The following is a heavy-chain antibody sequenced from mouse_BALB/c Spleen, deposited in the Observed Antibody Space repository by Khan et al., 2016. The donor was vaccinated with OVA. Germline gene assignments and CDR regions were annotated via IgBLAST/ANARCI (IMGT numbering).Heavy chain of an antibody. J-gene: IGHJ2*01. V-gene: IGHV9-2-1*01. CDR3: ASGLKYDNLDY. CDR2: INTETGEP. Sequence: QIQLVQSGPELKKPGETVKISCKASGYTFTDYSMHWVKQAPGKGLKWMGWINTETGEPTYADDFKGRFAFSLETSASTAYLQINTLKNEDTATYFCASGLKYDNLDYWGQGTTLTVSS. CDR1: GYTFTDYS. D-gene: IGHD1-3*01.